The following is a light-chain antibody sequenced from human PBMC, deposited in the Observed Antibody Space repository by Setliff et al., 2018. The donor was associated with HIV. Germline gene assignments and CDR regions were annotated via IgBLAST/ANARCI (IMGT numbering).Light chain of an antibody. CDR2: DNT. J-gene: IGLJ1*01. CDR1: SSNIGAGYD. V-gene: IGLV1-40*01. Sequence: ELTQPPSVSGAPGQRVTISCIGTSSNIGAGYDVHWYQQLPGTAPKLLIYDNTNRPSGVPDRFSGSNSGTSASLAITGLQAEDEADYYCQSYDSGLGVFGTGTKVTVL. CDR3: QSYDSGLGV.